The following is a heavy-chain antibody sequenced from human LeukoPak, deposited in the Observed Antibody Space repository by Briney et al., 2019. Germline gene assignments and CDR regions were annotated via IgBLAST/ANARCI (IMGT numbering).Heavy chain of an antibody. Sequence: PSETLSLTCSVSGYAISSGYFWSWIRQPPGKGLEWIGEINHSGSTNYNPSLKSRVTISVDTSKNQFSLKLSSVTAADTAVYYCASRPQLLWFGENKENWFDPWGQGTLVTVSS. V-gene: IGHV4-38-2*02. CDR2: INHSGST. D-gene: IGHD3-10*01. J-gene: IGHJ5*02. CDR1: GYAISSGYF. CDR3: ASRPQLLWFGENKENWFDP.